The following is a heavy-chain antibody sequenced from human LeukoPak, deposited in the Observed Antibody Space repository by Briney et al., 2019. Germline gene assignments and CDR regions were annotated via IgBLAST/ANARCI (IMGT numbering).Heavy chain of an antibody. CDR2: IYYSGST. V-gene: IGHV4-39*07. J-gene: IGHJ4*02. Sequence: SETLSLTCTVSGGSISSSSYYWGWIRQPPGKGLEWIGSIYYSGSTYYNPSLKSRVTISVDTPKNQFSLKLSSVTAADTAVYYCARDLDYYDSSGYYYSGGYWGQGTLVTVSS. CDR3: ARDLDYYDSSGYYYSGGY. D-gene: IGHD3-22*01. CDR1: GGSISSSSYY.